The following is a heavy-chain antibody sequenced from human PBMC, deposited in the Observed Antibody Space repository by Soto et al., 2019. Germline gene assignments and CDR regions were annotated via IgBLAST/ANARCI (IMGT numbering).Heavy chain of an antibody. CDR1: GGSISSYY. CDR2: IYTSGST. J-gene: IGHJ3*02. V-gene: IGHV4-4*07. CDR3: ARMEPSYCGGDCLGDAFDI. Sequence: KPSETLSLTCTVSGGSISSYYWSWIRQPAGKGLEWIGRIYTSGSTNYNPSLKSRVTMSVDTSKNQFSLKLSSVTAADTAVYYCARMEPSYCGGDCLGDAFDIWGQGTMVTVSS. D-gene: IGHD2-21*02.